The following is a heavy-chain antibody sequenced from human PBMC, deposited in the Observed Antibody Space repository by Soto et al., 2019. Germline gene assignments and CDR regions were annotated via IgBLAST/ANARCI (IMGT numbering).Heavy chain of an antibody. CDR3: ARTSPGGGQRTFDY. Sequence: SETLSLTCTVSGGSISSYYWSWIRQPPGKGLEWIGYIYYSGSTNYNPSLKSRVTISVDTSKNQFSLKLSSVTAADTAVYYCARTSPGGGQRTFDYWGQGTLVTVSS. CDR2: IYYSGST. D-gene: IGHD3-16*01. V-gene: IGHV4-59*01. J-gene: IGHJ4*02. CDR1: GGSISSYY.